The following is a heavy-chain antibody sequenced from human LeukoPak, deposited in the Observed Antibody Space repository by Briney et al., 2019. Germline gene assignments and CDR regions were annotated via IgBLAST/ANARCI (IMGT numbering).Heavy chain of an antibody. J-gene: IGHJ4*02. CDR1: GYTFTIYG. D-gene: IGHD3-3*01. CDR2: VSPSNGNT. Sequence: ASVKVSCKASGYTFTIYGISWVRQAPGQGLECMGWVSPSNGNTKYAQKFQGRVTMTTDTSTTTAYMELRSLKSDDTAVYYCARDYDFSSGRFDSWGQGTLVTVSS. V-gene: IGHV1-18*01. CDR3: ARDYDFSSGRFDS.